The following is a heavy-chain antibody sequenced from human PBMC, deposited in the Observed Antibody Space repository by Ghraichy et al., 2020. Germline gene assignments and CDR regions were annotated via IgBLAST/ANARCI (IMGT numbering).Heavy chain of an antibody. V-gene: IGHV1-24*01. CDR1: GYTLTELS. J-gene: IGHJ6*02. D-gene: IGHD3-3*01. CDR3: ATSGAPHLDFWSGTDLYYYGMDV. CDR2: FDPEDGET. Sequence: ASVKVSCKVSGYTLTELSMHWVRQAPGKGLEWMGGFDPEDGETIYAQKFQGRVTMTEDTSTDTAYMELSSLRSEDTAVYYFATSGAPHLDFWSGTDLYYYGMDVWGQGTTVTVSS.